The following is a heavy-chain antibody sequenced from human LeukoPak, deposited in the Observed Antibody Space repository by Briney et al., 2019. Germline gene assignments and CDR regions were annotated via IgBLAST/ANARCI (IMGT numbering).Heavy chain of an antibody. J-gene: IGHJ4*02. D-gene: IGHD4-11*01. CDR1: GFTFSSYA. CDR2: ISGSGGST. CDR3: VRGGTATTPTKD. V-gene: IGHV3-23*01. Sequence: QPGGSLRLSCAASGFTFSSYAMSWVRQAPGKGLEWVSAISGSGGSTYYADSVKGRFTISRDNAKNSLYLEMNSLRVEDTALYCCVRGGTATTPTKDWGQGTLVIVSS.